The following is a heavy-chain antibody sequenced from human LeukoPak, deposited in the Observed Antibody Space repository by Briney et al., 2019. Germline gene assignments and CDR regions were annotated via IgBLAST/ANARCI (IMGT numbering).Heavy chain of an antibody. CDR3: ARGPHWVTGDYDAFDI. CDR2: TYYRSKWYN. CDR1: GDSVSSNSAA. D-gene: IGHD4-17*01. J-gene: IGHJ3*02. Sequence: SQTLSLTCALSGDSVSSNSAAWNWIRQSPSRGLEWLGRTYYRSKWYNDYAVSVKSRITINPDTSKNQFSLKLTSATAADTAVYYCARGPHWVTGDYDAFDIWGQGTMVTVSS. V-gene: IGHV6-1*01.